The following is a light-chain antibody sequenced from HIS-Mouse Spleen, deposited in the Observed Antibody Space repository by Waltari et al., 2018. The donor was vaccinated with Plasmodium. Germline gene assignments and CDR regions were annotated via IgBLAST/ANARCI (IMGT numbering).Light chain of an antibody. J-gene: IGLJ2*01. CDR2: ELS. V-gene: IGLV2-8*01. CDR3: SSYAGSNNLV. Sequence: QSALTQPPSASGSPGQSVTISCTGTSSDVGGYNYVSWYQQHPGNAPKLMIYELSKRPSGVRDRVSGSKSGNTASLTVSGLQAEDEADYYCSSYAGSNNLVFGGGTKLTVL. CDR1: SSDVGGYNY.